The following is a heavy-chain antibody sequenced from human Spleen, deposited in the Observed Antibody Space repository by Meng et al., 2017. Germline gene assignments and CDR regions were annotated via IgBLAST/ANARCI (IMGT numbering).Heavy chain of an antibody. CDR3: ASRVGVGYCSGGSCYSSNYGMDV. CDR2: IIPIFGTA. J-gene: IGHJ6*02. V-gene: IGHV1-69*05. Sequence: SVKVSCKASGGSFSRYAISWVRQAPGQGLEWTGGIIPIFGTANYAQKFQGRVTITTDESTSTAYMELSSLRSEDTAVYYCASRVGVGYCSGGSCYSSNYGMDVWGQGTTVTVSS. D-gene: IGHD2-15*01. CDR1: GGSFSRYA.